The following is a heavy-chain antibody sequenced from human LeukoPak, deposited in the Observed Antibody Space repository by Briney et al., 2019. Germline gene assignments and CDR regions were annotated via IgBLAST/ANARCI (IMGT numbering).Heavy chain of an antibody. Sequence: GGSLRLSCAASGFTFMNYWMHWVRQAPGKGLVWVSRINIDGSTRYADSVEGQFTISRDNAKNTLYLQMNSLRAEDTAVYYCARAGGSGWFDPWGQGTLVTVSS. CDR2: INIDGST. CDR3: ARAGGSGWFDP. D-gene: IGHD3-10*01. CDR1: GFTFMNYW. J-gene: IGHJ5*02. V-gene: IGHV3-74*01.